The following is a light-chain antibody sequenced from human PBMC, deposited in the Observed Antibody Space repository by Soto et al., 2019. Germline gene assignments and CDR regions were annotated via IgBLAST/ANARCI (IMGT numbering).Light chain of an antibody. CDR1: QGISSY. CDR3: QHYNSYPLT. Sequence: AIRMTQSPSSLSASTGDRVTISCRASQGISSYLAWYQKKPGKAPKLLIYAASTLQSGVPSRFSGSGSGTDFTLTISSLQPDDFATYYCQHYNSYPLTFGGGTKVDIK. J-gene: IGKJ4*01. V-gene: IGKV1-8*01. CDR2: AAS.